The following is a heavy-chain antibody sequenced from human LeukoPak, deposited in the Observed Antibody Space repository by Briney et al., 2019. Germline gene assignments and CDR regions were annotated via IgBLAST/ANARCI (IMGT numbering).Heavy chain of an antibody. CDR3: ARAAVTTSRYFQH. CDR1: GGSISNYY. CDR2: IYNSGHT. J-gene: IGHJ1*01. Sequence: NPSETLSLTCTVSGGSISNYYWSWIRQPPGKGLEWIGYIYNSGHTNYNPSLKSRVAISEDTSKNQLSLKLSSVTAAETAVYYCARAAVTTSRYFQHWGQGTLVTVSS. D-gene: IGHD4-17*01. V-gene: IGHV4-59*01.